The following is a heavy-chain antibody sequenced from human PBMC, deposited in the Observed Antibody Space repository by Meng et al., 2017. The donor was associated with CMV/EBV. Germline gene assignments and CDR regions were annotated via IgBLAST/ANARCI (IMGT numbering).Heavy chain of an antibody. Sequence: GGSLRLSCAASGFTFSSYSMNWVRQAPGKGLEWVSSISSSSSYIYYADSVKGRFTISRVNAKNSLYLQMNSLRAEDTAVYYCARRGYSSSWYNSDYFDYWGQGTLVTVSS. D-gene: IGHD6-13*01. CDR1: GFTFSSYS. CDR3: ARRGYSSSWYNSDYFDY. J-gene: IGHJ4*02. V-gene: IGHV3-21*01. CDR2: ISSSSSYI.